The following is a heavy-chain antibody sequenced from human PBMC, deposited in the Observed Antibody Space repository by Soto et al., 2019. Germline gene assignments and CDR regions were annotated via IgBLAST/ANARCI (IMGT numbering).Heavy chain of an antibody. J-gene: IGHJ4*02. CDR3: ARDRSMVVVVPGY. CDR1: GFTFSSYA. D-gene: IGHD2-2*01. CDR2: ISHDGSNK. V-gene: IGHV3-30-3*01. Sequence: QVQLVESGGGVVQPGRSLRLSCAASGFTFSSYAMHWVRQAPGKGLEWVALISHDGSNKYYADSGKGRFTISRDNFKNILYLQMNSLRVDDTAVYYCARDRSMVVVVPGYWGQGTLVTVSS.